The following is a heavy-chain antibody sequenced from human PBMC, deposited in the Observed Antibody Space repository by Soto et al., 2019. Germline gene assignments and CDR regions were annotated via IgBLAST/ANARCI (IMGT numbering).Heavy chain of an antibody. V-gene: IGHV2-5*02. D-gene: IGHD2-2*01. CDR2: IYWDDDK. CDR1: GFSLRMSGVG. CDR3: ARGLRYCSSTNCPNCFDP. Sequence: SGPPLVNPTQTLTLTCTFSGFSLRMSGVGVGWIRQPPGKALEWLALIYWDDDKRYSPSLKSRLTITKDTSKNQVVLTMTNMDPVDTATYYCARGLRYCSSTNCPNCFDPWGQGTLVTVSS. J-gene: IGHJ5*02.